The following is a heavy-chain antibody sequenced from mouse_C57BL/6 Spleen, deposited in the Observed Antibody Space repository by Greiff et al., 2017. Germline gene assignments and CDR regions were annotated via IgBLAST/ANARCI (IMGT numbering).Heavy chain of an antibody. D-gene: IGHD1-1*01. Sequence: DVKLQESGPGLVKPSQSLSLTCSVTGYSITSGYYWNWIRQFPGNKLEWMGYISYDGSNNYNPSLKNRISITRDTSKNQFFLKLNSVTTEDTATYYCARGSAVAHFDYWGQGTTLTVSS. J-gene: IGHJ2*01. CDR1: GYSITSGYY. V-gene: IGHV3-6*01. CDR3: ARGSAVAHFDY. CDR2: ISYDGSN.